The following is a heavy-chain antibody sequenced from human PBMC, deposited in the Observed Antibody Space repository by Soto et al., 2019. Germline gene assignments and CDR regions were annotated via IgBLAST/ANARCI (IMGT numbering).Heavy chain of an antibody. D-gene: IGHD6-25*01. J-gene: IGHJ4*02. CDR3: ARAPKVSGASQTRPDF. V-gene: IGHV4-4*02. CDR2: IHHSGST. Sequence: SATLSLTCVVSGGSISSSNWWSWVRQPSGRGLEWIGEIHHSGSTNYNPSLKSRVTISVDKSKNQFSLKLSSVTAADTAVYHCARAPKVSGASQTRPDFWGQGTLVT. CDR1: GGSISSSNW.